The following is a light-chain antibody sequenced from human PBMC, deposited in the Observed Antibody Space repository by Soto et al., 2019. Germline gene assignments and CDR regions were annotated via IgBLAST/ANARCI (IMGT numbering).Light chain of an antibody. CDR1: SSDVGNYNL. J-gene: IGLJ1*01. CDR2: EGS. V-gene: IGLV2-23*01. Sequence: QSVLCQPASVSGSPGQSITISCTGTSSDVGNYNLVSWYQQHPGKAPKLMIYEGSKRPSGVSNRFSGSKSDNTASLTISGLQAEDEAHYYCCSYARGSTYVFGTGTKVTVL. CDR3: CSYARGSTYV.